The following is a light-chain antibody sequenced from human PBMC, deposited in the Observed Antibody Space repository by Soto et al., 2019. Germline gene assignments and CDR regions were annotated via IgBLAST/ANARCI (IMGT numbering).Light chain of an antibody. CDR3: KQSYSTHIT. CDR2: AAS. V-gene: IGKV1-39*01. CDR1: QSISSY. Sequence: DIQMTQSPSSLSASVGDRVTITCRASQSISSYLNWYQQKPGKAHKLLIYAASSLQSGVPSRFSGSGSGTDFTLTIRSLQPEDFATYYCKQSYSTHITFGQGTRLEIK. J-gene: IGKJ5*01.